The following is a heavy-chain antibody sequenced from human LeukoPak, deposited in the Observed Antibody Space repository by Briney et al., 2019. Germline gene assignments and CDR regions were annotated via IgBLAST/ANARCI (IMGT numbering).Heavy chain of an antibody. D-gene: IGHD3-10*01. CDR2: MNPNSGNT. Sequence: ASVKVSCKASGYTFTSYDNNWVRQATGQGLDWMGWMNPNSGNTGYAQKFQGRVTITRNTSISTAYMELSSLRSEDTAVYYCARAYGSGKLIGNWFDPWGQGTLVTVSS. J-gene: IGHJ5*02. CDR3: ARAYGSGKLIGNWFDP. V-gene: IGHV1-8*03. CDR1: GYTFTSYD.